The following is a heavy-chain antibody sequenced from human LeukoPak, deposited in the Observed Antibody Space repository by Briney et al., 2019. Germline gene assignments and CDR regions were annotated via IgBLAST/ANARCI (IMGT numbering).Heavy chain of an antibody. V-gene: IGHV4-59*08. D-gene: IGHD2-15*01. CDR1: GGSISSYY. Sequence: SETLSLTCTVSGGSISSYYWSWIRQPPGKGLEWIGYIYYSGSTNYNPSLESRVTISVDTSKNQFSLKLSSVTAADTAVYYCASRGLYGGIDYWGQGTLVTVSS. J-gene: IGHJ4*02. CDR3: ASRGLYGGIDY. CDR2: IYYSGST.